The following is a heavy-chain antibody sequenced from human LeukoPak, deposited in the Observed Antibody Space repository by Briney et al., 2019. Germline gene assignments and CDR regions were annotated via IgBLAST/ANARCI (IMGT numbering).Heavy chain of an antibody. Sequence: SVKVSCKASGGTFSSYAISWVRQAPGQGLEWMGGIIPIFGTANYAQKFQGRVTMTRNTSISTAYMELSSLRSEDTAVYYCARYCSSTSCYGNDAFDIWGQGTMVTVSS. D-gene: IGHD2-2*01. V-gene: IGHV1-69*05. CDR3: ARYCSSTSCYGNDAFDI. CDR2: IIPIFGTA. CDR1: GGTFSSYA. J-gene: IGHJ3*02.